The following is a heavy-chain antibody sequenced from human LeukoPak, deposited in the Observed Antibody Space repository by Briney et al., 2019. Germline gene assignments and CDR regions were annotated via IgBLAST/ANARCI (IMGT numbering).Heavy chain of an antibody. D-gene: IGHD3-16*01. CDR1: GFTFRTYS. CDR2: ISFGGNYK. Sequence: GGSLRLSCAASGFTFRTYSFDWVRQAPGKGLEWVSSISFGGNYKYYRDSVRGRFTISRDEATDSVFLQMNSLRPEDTAMYYCARITLEQPCGMDVWGQGTTVTVSS. J-gene: IGHJ6*02. V-gene: IGHV3-21*06. CDR3: ARITLEQPCGMDV.